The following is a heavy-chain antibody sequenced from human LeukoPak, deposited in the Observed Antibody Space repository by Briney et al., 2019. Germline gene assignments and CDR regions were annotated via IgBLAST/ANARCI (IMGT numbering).Heavy chain of an antibody. D-gene: IGHD3-16*01. CDR2: INPSGGST. CDR3: ARFGAYGQTLDY. J-gene: IGHJ4*02. CDR1: GYTFTSYF. V-gene: IGHV1-46*01. Sequence: ASVKVSCKASGYTFTSYFLHWVRQAPGQGLEWMGVINPSGGSTSFAQKFQGRVTMTRDTSTSTVYMDLSSLRSEDTAVYYRARFGAYGQTLDYWGQGTLVIVSS.